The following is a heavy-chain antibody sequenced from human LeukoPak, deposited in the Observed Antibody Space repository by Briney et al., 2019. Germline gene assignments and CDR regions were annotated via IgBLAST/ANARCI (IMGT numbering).Heavy chain of an antibody. Sequence: ASETLSLTCTVSGGSISGYYWNWIRQPPGKGLEWLAYIHSSGNTRYNPSLRSRVTMSVDTSKNQSSLKLNSVTAADTAVYYCGRAGRYCSGGSCYGENWFDPWGEGTLVTVSS. CDR2: IHSSGNT. D-gene: IGHD2-15*01. CDR1: GGSISGYY. V-gene: IGHV4-59*01. J-gene: IGHJ5*02. CDR3: GRAGRYCSGGSCYGENWFDP.